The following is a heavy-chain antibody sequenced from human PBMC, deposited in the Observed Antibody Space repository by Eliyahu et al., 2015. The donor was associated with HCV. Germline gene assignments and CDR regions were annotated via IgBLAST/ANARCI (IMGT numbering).Heavy chain of an antibody. V-gene: IGHV4-59*08. CDR1: GGSISSYY. D-gene: IGHD3-10*01. J-gene: IGHJ4*02. CDR2: IYYSGST. CDR3: ARHSYYYGSGSYFVDY. Sequence: QVQLQESGPGLVKPSETLSLTCTVSGGSISSYYWSWIRQPPGKGLEWIGYIYYSGSTNYNPSLKSRVTISVDTSKNQFSLKLSSVTAADTAVYYCARHSYYYGSGSYFVDYWGQGTLVTVSS.